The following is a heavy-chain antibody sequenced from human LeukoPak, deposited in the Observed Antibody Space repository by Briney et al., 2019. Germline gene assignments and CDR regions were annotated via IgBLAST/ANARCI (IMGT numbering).Heavy chain of an antibody. Sequence: PGGSLRLSCVVSGFTLTDYRMHSGCQAPGKGLVWVSGINTDGSTTTYADSVKGRFTISRDNAKNTLYLQMNSLRAEDTAVYYCARLTVTGTNYWGQGTLVTVSS. J-gene: IGHJ4*02. V-gene: IGHV3-74*03. CDR3: ARLTVTGTNY. D-gene: IGHD1-7*01. CDR1: GFTLTDYR. CDR2: INTDGSTT.